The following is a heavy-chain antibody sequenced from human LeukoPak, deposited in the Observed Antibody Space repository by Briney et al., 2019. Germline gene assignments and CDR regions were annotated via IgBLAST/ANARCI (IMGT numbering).Heavy chain of an antibody. CDR3: ARDPSSSRVTYYFDY. D-gene: IGHD2-21*02. V-gene: IGHV3-64*01. Sequence: PGGSLRLSCAASGFTVSSNYMSWVRQAPGKGLEYVSAISSNGGSTYYANSVKGRFTISRDNSKNTPYLQMGSLRAEDMAVYYCARDPSSSRVTYYFDYWGQGTLVTVSS. CDR1: GFTVSSNY. CDR2: ISSNGGST. J-gene: IGHJ4*02.